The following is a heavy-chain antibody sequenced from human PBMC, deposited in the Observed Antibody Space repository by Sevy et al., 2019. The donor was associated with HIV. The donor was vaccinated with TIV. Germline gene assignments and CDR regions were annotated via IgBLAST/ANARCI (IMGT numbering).Heavy chain of an antibody. Sequence: SETLSLTCAVYGGSFSGYYWSWIRQPPGKGLEWIGEINHSGSTNYNPSLKSRVTISVDTSKNQFSLKLSCVTAADTAVYYCARGTGDSSGYYYFDYWGQGTLVTVSS. J-gene: IGHJ4*02. CDR1: GGSFSGYY. V-gene: IGHV4-34*01. CDR3: ARGTGDSSGYYYFDY. CDR2: INHSGST. D-gene: IGHD3-22*01.